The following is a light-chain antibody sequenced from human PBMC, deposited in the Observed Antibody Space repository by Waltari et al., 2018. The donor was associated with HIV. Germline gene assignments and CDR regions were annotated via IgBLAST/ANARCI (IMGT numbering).Light chain of an antibody. Sequence: DIVMTQSPLCLPVTPGAPASISCRSSQSLLHSNGDNYLEWYLQKPGQSPQLLIYLGSNRTSGVPDRFSGSGSGTDFTLKISRVEADDVGVYYCMQALQTPLTFGGGTKVEIK. CDR1: QSLLHSNGDNY. V-gene: IGKV2-28*01. J-gene: IGKJ4*01. CDR3: MQALQTPLT. CDR2: LGS.